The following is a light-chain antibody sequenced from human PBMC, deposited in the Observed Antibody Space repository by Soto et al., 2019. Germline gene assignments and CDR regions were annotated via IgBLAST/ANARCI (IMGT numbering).Light chain of an antibody. CDR3: QQYGSPPWT. J-gene: IGKJ1*01. CDR2: GAS. V-gene: IGKV3-20*01. Sequence: ENVLTQSPGTLSLSPGERATLSCRASQSVASSSLAWYQQKPGQTPRLLLYGASSRATGISDRFSGSGSGTDFTLTISILEPEDFAVYYCQQYGSPPWTFGQGTKVEIK. CDR1: QSVASSS.